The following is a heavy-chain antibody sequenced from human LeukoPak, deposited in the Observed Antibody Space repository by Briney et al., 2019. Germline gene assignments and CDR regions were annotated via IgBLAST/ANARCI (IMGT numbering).Heavy chain of an antibody. D-gene: IGHD2-21*01. V-gene: IGHV4-34*01. J-gene: IGHJ4*02. CDR1: GGSFSGYY. Sequence: PSETLSLTCAVYGGSFSGYYWSWIRQPPGKGLEWIGSIYHSGSTYYNPSLKSRVTISVDTSKNQFSLKLSSVTAADTAVYYCARLVAMGYYFDYWGQGTLVTVSS. CDR3: ARLVAMGYYFDY. CDR2: IYHSGST.